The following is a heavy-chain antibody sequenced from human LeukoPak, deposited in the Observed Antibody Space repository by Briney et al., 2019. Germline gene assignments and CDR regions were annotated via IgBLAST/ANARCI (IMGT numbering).Heavy chain of an antibody. CDR3: TSEISSASNY. J-gene: IGHJ4*02. CDR2: IYYTGST. D-gene: IGHD6-6*01. CDR1: GGSISSSSYY. Sequence: SETRSLTCTVSGGSISSSSYYWGWIRQPPGEGLEWIGSIYYTGSTYYSPSLKSRVTISADTSKNESSLKLSSVTAADTAVYYCTSEISSASNYWGQGTLVTVSS. V-gene: IGHV4-39*01.